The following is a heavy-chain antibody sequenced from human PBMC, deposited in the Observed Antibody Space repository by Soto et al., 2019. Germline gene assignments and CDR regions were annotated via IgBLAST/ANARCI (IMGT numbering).Heavy chain of an antibody. Sequence: SETLSLSCTVSGGSISSNYWSWIRQPPGKGLEWIGYIYYSGSTNYSPSLKSRVTISVDTSKNQFSLKLSSVTAADTAVYYCASLRSFSPDVWGKGTTVTVSS. CDR3: ASLRSFSPDV. D-gene: IGHD3-3*01. V-gene: IGHV4-59*01. J-gene: IGHJ6*04. CDR1: GGSISSNY. CDR2: IYYSGST.